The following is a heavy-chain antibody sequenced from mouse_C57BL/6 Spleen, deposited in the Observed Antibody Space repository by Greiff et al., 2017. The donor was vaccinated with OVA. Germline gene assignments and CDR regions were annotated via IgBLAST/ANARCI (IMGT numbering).Heavy chain of an antibody. D-gene: IGHD2-10*02. CDR1: GYTFTSYW. J-gene: IGHJ4*01. Sequence: QVQLQQSGAELVKPGASVKLSCKASGYTFTSYWMHWVKQRPGRGLEWLGRIDPNSGGTKYNEKFKSKATLTVDKPSSTAYMQLSSLTSEDSAVYYGARSRYGNPDAMDYWGQGTSVTVSS. CDR2: IDPNSGGT. CDR3: ARSRYGNPDAMDY. V-gene: IGHV1-72*01.